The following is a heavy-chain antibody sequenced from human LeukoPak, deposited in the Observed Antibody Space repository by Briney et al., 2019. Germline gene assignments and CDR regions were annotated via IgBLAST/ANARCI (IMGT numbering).Heavy chain of an antibody. Sequence: GGSLRLSCSASRFTFTTYVMHWVHQAPGKGLEHVSTINTNGGSTYYADSVKGRFTISRDNSKDTLYLQMSSLRVEDTAVYYCVKGRYSHDSWGQGALVIVSS. V-gene: IGHV3-64D*06. CDR2: INTNGGST. D-gene: IGHD5-18*01. CDR3: VKGRYSHDS. CDR1: RFTFTTYV. J-gene: IGHJ4*02.